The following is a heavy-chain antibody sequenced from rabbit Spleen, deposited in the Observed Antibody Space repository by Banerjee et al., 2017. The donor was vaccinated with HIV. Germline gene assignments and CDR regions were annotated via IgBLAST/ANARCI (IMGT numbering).Heavy chain of an antibody. CDR3: ARDTATSFSTYGLDL. V-gene: IGHV1S45*01. D-gene: IGHD1-1*01. CDR1: GVSLNDKDV. Sequence: QEQLVESGGGLVQPEGSLTLTCKASGVSLNDKDVMCWVRQAPGKGLEWIACINTVTGKSVYASWAKGRFIMSRTSSTTVTLQMTSLTAADTATYFCARDTATSFSTYGLDLWGQGTLVTVS. J-gene: IGHJ6*01. CDR2: INTVTGKS.